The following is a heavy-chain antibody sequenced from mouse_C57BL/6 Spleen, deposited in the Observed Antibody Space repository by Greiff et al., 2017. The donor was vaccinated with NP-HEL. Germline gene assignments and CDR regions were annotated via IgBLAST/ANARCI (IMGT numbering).Heavy chain of an antibody. CDR1: GYTFTDYY. CDR2: INPNNGGT. CDR3: ARGLEYWYFDV. D-gene: IGHD3-3*01. V-gene: IGHV1-26*01. Sequence: EVQLQQSGPELVKPGASVKISCKASGYTFTDYYMNWVKQSHGKSLEWIGDINPNNGGTSYNQKFKGKATLTVDKSSSTAYMELRSLTSEDSAVYYGARGLEYWYFDVWGTGTTVTVSS. J-gene: IGHJ1*03.